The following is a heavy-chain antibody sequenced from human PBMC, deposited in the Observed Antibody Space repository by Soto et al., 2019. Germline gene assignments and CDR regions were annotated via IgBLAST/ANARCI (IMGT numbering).Heavy chain of an antibody. J-gene: IGHJ4*02. CDR1: GFTFSSYS. CDR3: ARGPDPGYSSSWTGYFDY. CDR2: ISSSSSTI. Sequence: GGSLRLSCAASGFTFSSYSMNWVRQAPGKGLEWVSYISSSSSTIYYADSVKGRFTISRDNAKNSLYLQMNSLRDEDMAVYYCARGPDPGYSSSWTGYFDYWGQGTLVTVSS. V-gene: IGHV3-48*02. D-gene: IGHD6-13*01.